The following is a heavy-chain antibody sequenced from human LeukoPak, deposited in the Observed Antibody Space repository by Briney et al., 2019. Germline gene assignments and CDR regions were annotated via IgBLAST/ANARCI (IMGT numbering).Heavy chain of an antibody. Sequence: GGSLRLSCAASGFTVSSNYMSWVRQAPGKGLEWVSVIYSGGSTYYADSVKGRFTISRDNSKNTLYLQMNSLRAEDTAVYYCARCIAAAAHTYFDYWGQGTLVTVSS. J-gene: IGHJ4*02. CDR2: IYSGGST. V-gene: IGHV3-66*01. CDR1: GFTVSSNY. D-gene: IGHD6-13*01. CDR3: ARCIAAAAHTYFDY.